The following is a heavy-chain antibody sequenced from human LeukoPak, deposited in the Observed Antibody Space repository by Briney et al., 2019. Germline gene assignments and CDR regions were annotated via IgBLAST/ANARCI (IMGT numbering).Heavy chain of an antibody. V-gene: IGHV3-48*03. J-gene: IGHJ4*02. CDR2: ISSGGNTI. Sequence: GGSLSLSCAASAFTFSSYEMNWVRQAPGKGLEWVSYISSGGNTIYYADSVKGRFTISRDNAKNSLYLQMNSLRTEDTAVYYGAREGTAMLSFDYWGQGTLVTVSS. CDR3: AREGTAMLSFDY. CDR1: AFTFSSYE. D-gene: IGHD5-18*01.